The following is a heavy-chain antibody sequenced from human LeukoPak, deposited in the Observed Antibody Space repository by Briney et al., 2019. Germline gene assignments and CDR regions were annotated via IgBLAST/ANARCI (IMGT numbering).Heavy chain of an antibody. CDR1: GGTFSSYA. Sequence: ASVKVSCKASGGTFSSYAISWVRQAPGQGLEWMGGIIPIFGTANYAQKFQGRVTITADESTSTAYMELSSLRSEDTAVYYCASAYYDSSGYYYGMFDYWGQGTLVTVSS. CDR2: IIPIFGTA. J-gene: IGHJ4*02. V-gene: IGHV1-69*13. CDR3: ASAYYDSSGYYYGMFDY. D-gene: IGHD3-22*01.